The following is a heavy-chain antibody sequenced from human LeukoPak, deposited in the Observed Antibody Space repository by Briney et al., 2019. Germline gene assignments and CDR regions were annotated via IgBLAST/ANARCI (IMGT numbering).Heavy chain of an antibody. CDR2: IIPIFGTA. Sequence: SVKVSCKASGGTFSSYAISWVRQAPGQGLEWMGGIIPIFGTANYAQKVHGRVTITADESTTTAYMELSSLRSEDTAVYYCARDYYDFWSGSGRNGNDYYYYYYMDVWGKGTTVTVSS. J-gene: IGHJ6*03. D-gene: IGHD3-3*01. CDR1: GGTFSSYA. V-gene: IGHV1-69*13. CDR3: ARDYYDFWSGSGRNGNDYYYYYYMDV.